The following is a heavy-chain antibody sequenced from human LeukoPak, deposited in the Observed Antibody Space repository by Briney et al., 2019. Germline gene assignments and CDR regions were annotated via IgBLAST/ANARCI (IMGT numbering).Heavy chain of an antibody. CDR3: AKDTSSGYYSDALDI. CDR1: GFTFSTYG. CDR2: IRYDASYE. Sequence: GGSLRLSCAASGFTFSTYGMHWVRQAPGKGLEWVAFIRYDASYEYYADSAKGRFTISRDNSKNTLHLQMHSLRAEDTAMYYCAKDTSSGYYSDALDIWGHGTMVTVSS. J-gene: IGHJ3*02. D-gene: IGHD3-22*01. V-gene: IGHV3-30*02.